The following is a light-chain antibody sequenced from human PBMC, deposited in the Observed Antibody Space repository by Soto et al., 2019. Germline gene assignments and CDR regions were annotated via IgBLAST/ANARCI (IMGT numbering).Light chain of an antibody. Sequence: EMVLTQSPGTLSLSPGARATLSCRASQRISGTYLAWYQQRPGQAPRLLIYDATSRATGTPDRFSVSGSGTGFTLTIARLEPDDVAVYYCQQYGDFSWTFGQGTKVEIK. CDR2: DAT. CDR3: QQYGDFSWT. CDR1: QRISGTY. J-gene: IGKJ1*01. V-gene: IGKV3-20*01.